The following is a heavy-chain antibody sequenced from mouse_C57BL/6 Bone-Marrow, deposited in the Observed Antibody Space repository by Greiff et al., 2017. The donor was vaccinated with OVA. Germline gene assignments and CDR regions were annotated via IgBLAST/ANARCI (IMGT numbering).Heavy chain of an antibody. Sequence: EVKLQESGPGLVKPSQSLSLTCSVTGYSITSGYYWNWIRQFPGNKLEWMGYIGYDGSNYYNPSLQNRISITRDTSKNQFFLKLNSVTTEDTATYYCARDYYYGSSYAMDYWGQGTSVTVSS. CDR1: GYSITSGYY. J-gene: IGHJ4*01. D-gene: IGHD1-1*01. CDR2: IGYDGSN. V-gene: IGHV3-6*01. CDR3: ARDYYYGSSYAMDY.